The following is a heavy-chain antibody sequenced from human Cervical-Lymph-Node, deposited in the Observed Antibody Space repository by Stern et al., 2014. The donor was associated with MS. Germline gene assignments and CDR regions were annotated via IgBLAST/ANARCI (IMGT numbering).Heavy chain of an antibody. CDR3: ARGRDCSGGSCMYYFDY. CDR1: GGSISSSSYY. J-gene: IGHJ4*02. CDR2: IYYSGST. D-gene: IGHD2-15*01. V-gene: IGHV4-39*01. Sequence: QVQLVESGPGLVKPSETLSLTCTVSGGSISSSSYYWGWIRQPPGKGLEWIGSIYYSGSTYYKPSLKSRVTICGDTCKNQFSLKLSFVTAADTAVYYCARGRDCSGGSCMYYFDYWGQGTLVTVSS.